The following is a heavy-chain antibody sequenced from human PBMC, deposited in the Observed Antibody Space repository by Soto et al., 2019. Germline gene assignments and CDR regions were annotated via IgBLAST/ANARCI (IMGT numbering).Heavy chain of an antibody. J-gene: IGHJ4*02. V-gene: IGHV1-3*01. CDR2: INAGNGNT. CDR3: ARVGRGFFGVARNSIDY. CDR1: GYTFTSYA. Sequence: QVQLVQSGAEVKKPGASVKVSCKASGYTFTSYAMHWARQAPGQRLEWMGWINAGNGNTKYSQKFQGRVTITRDTSASTAYMELSSLRSEDTAVYYCARVGRGFFGVARNSIDYWGQGTLVTVSS. D-gene: IGHD3-3*01.